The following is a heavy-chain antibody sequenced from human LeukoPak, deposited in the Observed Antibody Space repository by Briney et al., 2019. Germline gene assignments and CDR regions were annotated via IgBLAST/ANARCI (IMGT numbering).Heavy chain of an antibody. D-gene: IGHD4-17*01. J-gene: IGHJ4*02. CDR1: GFTFSSYW. CDR3: ARDHDYGDLTMEY. CDR2: INSDGSST. Sequence: PGGSLRLSCAASGFTFSSYWMHWVRQAPGRGLVWVSRINSDGSSTSYADSVKGRFTISRDNAKNTLYLQMNSLRAEDTAVYYCARDHDYGDLTMEYWGQGTLVTVSS. V-gene: IGHV3-74*01.